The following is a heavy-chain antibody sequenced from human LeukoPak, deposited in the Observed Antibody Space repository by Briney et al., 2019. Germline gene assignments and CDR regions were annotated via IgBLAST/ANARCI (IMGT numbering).Heavy chain of an antibody. CDR1: GFTFSSYE. Sequence: GGSLRLSCAASGFTFSSYEMNWVRQAPGKGLEWVSYISSSGSTIYYADSVKGRFTISRDNAKNSLYLQMNSLRAEDTAVYYCARDGMGAVVDYWGQGTLVTVSS. V-gene: IGHV3-48*03. J-gene: IGHJ4*02. CDR3: ARDGMGAVVDY. CDR2: ISSSGSTI. D-gene: IGHD1-26*01.